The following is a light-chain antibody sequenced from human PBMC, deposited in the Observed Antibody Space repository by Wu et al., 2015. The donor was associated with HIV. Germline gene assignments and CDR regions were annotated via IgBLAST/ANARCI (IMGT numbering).Light chain of an antibody. J-gene: IGKJ2*01. Sequence: EIVLTQSPATLSLSPGERASLSCRASQSVGSRYLAWYQQKPGQAPRLLFYGASSRATGIPDRFIAFGSGTDFTLTISRLEPEDFAVFYCHQYGTSPYTFGQGTKLEI. CDR3: HQYGTSPYT. CDR2: GAS. CDR1: QSVGSRY. V-gene: IGKV3-20*01.